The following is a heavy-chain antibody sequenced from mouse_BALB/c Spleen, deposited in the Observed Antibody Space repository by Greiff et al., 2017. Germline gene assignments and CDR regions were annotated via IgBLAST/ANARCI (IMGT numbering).Heavy chain of an antibody. CDR1: GYSITSDYA. J-gene: IGHJ4*01. V-gene: IGHV3-2*02. CDR2: ISYSGST. CDR3: ARRDPMDY. Sequence: DVQLQESGPGLVKPSQSLSLTCTVTGYSITSDYAWNWIRQFPGNKLEWMGYISYSGSTSYNPSLKSRISITRDTSKNQFFLQLNSVTTEDTATYYCARRDPMDYWGQGTSVTVSS.